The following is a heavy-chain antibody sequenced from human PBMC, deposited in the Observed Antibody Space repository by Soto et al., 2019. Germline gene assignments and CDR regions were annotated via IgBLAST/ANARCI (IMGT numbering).Heavy chain of an antibody. J-gene: IGHJ5*02. CDR1: GGSVSSGDYY. D-gene: IGHD5-18*01. V-gene: IGHV4-61*08. CDR2: IYYLGNT. Sequence: ETLSLTCTVSGGSVSSGDYYWSWVRQPPGKGLEWIGNIYYLGNTNYNPSLKSRVTVSLDTSKNLFSLRLTSVTAADTAVYYCARIPVDTAMIYWLDPWGQGTLVTVPQ. CDR3: ARIPVDTAMIYWLDP.